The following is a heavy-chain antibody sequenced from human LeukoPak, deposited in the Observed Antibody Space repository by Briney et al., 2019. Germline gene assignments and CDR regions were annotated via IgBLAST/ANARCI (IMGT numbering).Heavy chain of an antibody. D-gene: IGHD6-19*01. CDR2: INPNSGGT. Sequence: ASVKVSCKASGYTFTGYYMHWVRQAPGQGLEWMGRINPNSGGTNYEQKFQGRVTMTRDTSISTAYMELSRLRSDDTAVYYCAGGGSSGWYGFDYWGQGTLVTVSS. V-gene: IGHV1-2*06. CDR1: GYTFTGYY. CDR3: AGGGSSGWYGFDY. J-gene: IGHJ4*02.